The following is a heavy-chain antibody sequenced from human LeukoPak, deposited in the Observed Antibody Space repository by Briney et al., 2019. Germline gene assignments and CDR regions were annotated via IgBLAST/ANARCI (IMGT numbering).Heavy chain of an antibody. V-gene: IGHV3-21*01. D-gene: IGHD1-26*01. J-gene: IGHJ4*02. CDR1: GFTFSSYS. CDR3: ANQVGATLHDGDY. Sequence: GGSLRLSCAASGFTFSSYSMNWVRQAPGKGLEWVSSISSSSYIYYADSVKGRFTISRDNAKNSLYLQMNSLRAEDTAVYYCANQVGATLHDGDYWGQGTLVTVSS. CDR2: ISSSSYI.